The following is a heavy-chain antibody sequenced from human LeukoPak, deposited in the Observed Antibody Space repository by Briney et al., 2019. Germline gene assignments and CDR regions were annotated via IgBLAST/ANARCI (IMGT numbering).Heavy chain of an antibody. CDR3: AKGRLPYDREENWFDP. Sequence: GGSLRLSCAASVFTFSSYGMHWVRQAPGKGLEGVAFIRYDGSNKYYADSGKVRFTIARDDSKNTLDLQMNSLSAEDTAVYYCAKGRLPYDREENWFDPWGQGTLVTVSS. D-gene: IGHD3-3*01. CDR1: VFTFSSYG. J-gene: IGHJ5*02. V-gene: IGHV3-30*02. CDR2: IRYDGSNK.